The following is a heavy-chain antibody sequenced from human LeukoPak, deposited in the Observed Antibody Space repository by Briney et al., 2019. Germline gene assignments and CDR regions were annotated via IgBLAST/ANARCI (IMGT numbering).Heavy chain of an antibody. CDR2: IYYSGST. V-gene: IGHV4-59*01. CDR3: ARSSGVRYGMDV. D-gene: IGHD3-10*01. J-gene: IGHJ6*02. CDR1: GGSISSYY. Sequence: SETLSLTCTVSGGSISSYYWSWIRQPPGKELEWIGYIYYSGSTNYNPSLKSRVTISVDTSKNQFSLKLSSVTAADTAVYYCARSSGVRYGMDVWGQGTTVTVSS.